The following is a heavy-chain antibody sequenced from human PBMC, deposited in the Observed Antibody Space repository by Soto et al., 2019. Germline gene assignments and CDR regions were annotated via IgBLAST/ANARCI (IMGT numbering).Heavy chain of an antibody. V-gene: IGHV1-18*01. CDR2: ISAYNGNT. CDR1: GYTFTSYG. Sequence: ASVKVSCKASGYTFTSYGISCVRQAPGQGLEWMGWISAYNGNTNYAQKLQGRVTMTTDTSTSTAYMELRSLRSDDTAVYYCARDGVYGSGNDAFDIWGQGTMVTVSS. CDR3: ARDGVYGSGNDAFDI. D-gene: IGHD3-10*01. J-gene: IGHJ3*02.